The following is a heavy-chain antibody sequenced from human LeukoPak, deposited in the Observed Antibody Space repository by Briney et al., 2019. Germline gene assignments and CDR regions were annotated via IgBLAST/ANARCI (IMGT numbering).Heavy chain of an antibody. CDR2: ISDTGSTI. D-gene: IGHD3-10*01. Sequence: GGSLRLSCAASGFTFSDYYMSWIRQAPGKGLEWVSYISDTGSTIYYADSVKGRFTISRDNAKNSLYLQMNSLRAEDTAVYYCARDLDYYAPPAFDSWGQGTLVTVSS. J-gene: IGHJ4*02. CDR1: GFTFSDYY. V-gene: IGHV3-11*01. CDR3: ARDLDYYAPPAFDS.